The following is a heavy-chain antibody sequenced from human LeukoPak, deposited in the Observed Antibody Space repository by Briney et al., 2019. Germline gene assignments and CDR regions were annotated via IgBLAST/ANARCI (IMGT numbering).Heavy chain of an antibody. CDR2: IYYSGST. CDR3: ARGGYSSSSGDWFDP. J-gene: IGHJ5*02. CDR1: GGSISSGGYY. D-gene: IGHD6-6*01. Sequence: PSETPSLTCTVSGGSISSGGYYWSWIRQHPGKGLEWIGYIYYSGSTYYNPSLKSRVTISVDTSKNQFSLKLSSVTAADTAVYYCARGGYSSSSGDWFDPWGQGTLVTVSS. V-gene: IGHV4-31*03.